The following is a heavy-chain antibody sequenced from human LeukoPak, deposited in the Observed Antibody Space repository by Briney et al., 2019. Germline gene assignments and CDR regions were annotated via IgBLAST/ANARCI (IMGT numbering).Heavy chain of an antibody. CDR1: GYTFTSYY. Sequence: ASAKVSCKASGYTFTSYYMHWVRQAPGQGLEWMGIINPSGGSTSYAQKFQGRVTMTRDTSTSTVYMELSSLRSEDTAVYYCAKDKSGLWFGEPHYYYYGMDVWGQGTTVTVSS. J-gene: IGHJ6*02. D-gene: IGHD3-10*01. CDR3: AKDKSGLWFGEPHYYYYGMDV. V-gene: IGHV1-46*01. CDR2: INPSGGST.